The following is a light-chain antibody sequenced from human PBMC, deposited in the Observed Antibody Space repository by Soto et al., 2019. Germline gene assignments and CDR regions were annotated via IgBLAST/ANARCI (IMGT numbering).Light chain of an antibody. CDR1: QSVSSN. J-gene: IGKJ1*01. V-gene: IGKV3-15*01. CDR2: GAS. CDR3: QQYNNWSPWT. Sequence: EIVMTQSPATLSVSPGERATLSCRASQSVSSNLAWYQQKPGQAPRLLIYGASTRATGIPARFSGSGSGTEFTLTISSLQSEDFVVYYCQQYNNWSPWTFGQGTKVEIK.